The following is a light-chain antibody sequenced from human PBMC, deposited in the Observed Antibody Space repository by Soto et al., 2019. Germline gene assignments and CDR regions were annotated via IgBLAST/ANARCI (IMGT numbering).Light chain of an antibody. J-gene: IGKJ1*01. CDR2: GAS. Sequence: VLAHTPSTLSLSQGETASLSCSASQRVSSTYLAWYQQKPGQAPRLLIYGASSRATGIPARFSGSGSGTDFTLTISRLQYEDFAVYYCQQYGSSHWTFGQGTKVDIK. CDR1: QRVSSTY. CDR3: QQYGSSHWT. V-gene: IGKV3-20*01.